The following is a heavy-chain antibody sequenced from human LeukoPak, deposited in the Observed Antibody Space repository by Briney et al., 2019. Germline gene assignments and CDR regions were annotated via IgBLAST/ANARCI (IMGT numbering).Heavy chain of an antibody. D-gene: IGHD3-22*01. Sequence: ASVKVSCKASGYTFSDYAMNWVRQAPGQGLEWMGWINTNTGNPTYAQGFTGRFVFSLDTSVSTAYLQISSLKAEDTAVYYCARDLGDYYDSSGPWGYWGQGTLVTVSS. CDR3: ARDLGDYYDSSGPWGY. CDR2: INTNTGNP. CDR1: GYTFSDYA. V-gene: IGHV7-4-1*02. J-gene: IGHJ4*02.